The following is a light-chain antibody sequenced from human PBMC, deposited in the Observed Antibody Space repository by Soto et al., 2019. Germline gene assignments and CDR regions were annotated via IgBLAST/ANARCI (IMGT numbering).Light chain of an antibody. Sequence: DIQMTQSPSSLSASVGDRVTITCRASQGISNFLAWYQQKPGEVPKLLIFAASTLQSGVPSRFSGSGSGTYFTLTISSLQPEDVATYYCQKYSGVPQIAFGQGTRLELK. J-gene: IGKJ5*01. V-gene: IGKV1-27*01. CDR3: QKYSGVPQIA. CDR2: AAS. CDR1: QGISNF.